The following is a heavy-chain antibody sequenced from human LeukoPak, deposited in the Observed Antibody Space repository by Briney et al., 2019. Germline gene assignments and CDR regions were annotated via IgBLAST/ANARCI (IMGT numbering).Heavy chain of an antibody. CDR2: ISSSGSTI. D-gene: IGHD3-10*01. CDR3: ARGRRLYGSGSFNFDY. Sequence: AGGSLRLSCAASGFTFSDYYMSWIRQAPGKGLEWVSYISSSGSTIYYADSLKGRFTISRDNAKNSLYLQMNSLRSEDTAVYYCARGRRLYGSGSFNFDYWGQGTLVTVSS. CDR1: GFTFSDYY. J-gene: IGHJ4*02. V-gene: IGHV3-11*01.